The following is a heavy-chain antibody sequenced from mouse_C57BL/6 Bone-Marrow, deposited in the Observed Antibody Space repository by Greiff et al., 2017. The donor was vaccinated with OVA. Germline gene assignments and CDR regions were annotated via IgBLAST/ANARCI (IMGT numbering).Heavy chain of an antibody. CDR2: IHPNSGST. CDR1: GYTFTSYW. V-gene: IGHV1-64*01. Sequence: VKVVESGAELVKPGASVKLSCKASGYTFTSYWMHWVKQRPGQGLEWIGMIHPNSGSTNYNEKFKSKATLTVDRSSSTAYMQLSSLTSEDSAVYYCARGGDGYYRGDYWGQGTTLTVSS. D-gene: IGHD2-3*01. CDR3: ARGGDGYYRGDY. J-gene: IGHJ2*01.